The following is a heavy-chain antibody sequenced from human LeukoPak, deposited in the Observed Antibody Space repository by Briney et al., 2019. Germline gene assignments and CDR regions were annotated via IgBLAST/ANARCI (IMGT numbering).Heavy chain of an antibody. V-gene: IGHV1-69*04. CDR1: GGTFSSYA. CDR2: IIPIFGIA. CDR3: VRDSPYYYDSSGQMTFDY. Sequence: SVKVSCKASGGTFSSYAISWVRQAPGQGLEWMGRIIPIFGIANYAQKFQGRVTITADKSTSTAYMELSSLRSEDTAVYYCVRDSPYYYDSSGQMTFDYWGQGTLVTVSS. J-gene: IGHJ4*02. D-gene: IGHD3-22*01.